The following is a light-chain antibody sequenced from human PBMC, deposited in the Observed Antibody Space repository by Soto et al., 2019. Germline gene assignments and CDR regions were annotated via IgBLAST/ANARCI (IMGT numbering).Light chain of an antibody. J-gene: IGLJ1*01. CDR1: TSNLGDYNY. Sequence: HSLLTQPRSVSGSSRQSVTISCTGTTSNLGDYNYVSWYQQHPGKAPKLMISDVSKRPSGVPDRFSGSKSGNTASLTISGLQAEDEADYYCCSSAGTYTYVFGTGTKVTVL. CDR2: DVS. V-gene: IGLV2-11*01. CDR3: CSSAGTYTYV.